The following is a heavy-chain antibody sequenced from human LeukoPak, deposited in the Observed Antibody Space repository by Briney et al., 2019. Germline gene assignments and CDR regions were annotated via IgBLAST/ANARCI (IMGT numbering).Heavy chain of an antibody. J-gene: IGHJ5*02. CDR3: ARSRQASGLFSS. V-gene: IGHV4-30-2*01. CDR1: GYAIISGGFS. D-gene: IGHD3-10*01. Sequence: SQTLSLTCTVSGYAIISGGFSWNWIRQPPGKGLEWIGCIYDGGPAHYNPSLKGRFTISVDRPKNQFFLNVTSLTAADTAVYYCARSRQASGLFSSWGQGTLVVVSS. CDR2: IYDGGPA.